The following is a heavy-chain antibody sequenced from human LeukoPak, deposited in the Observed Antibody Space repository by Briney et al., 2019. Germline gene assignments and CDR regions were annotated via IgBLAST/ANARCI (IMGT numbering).Heavy chain of an antibody. CDR3: ARERVRYYASSGYLAY. Sequence: ASVKVSCKASGYTFTDYAISWVRQAPGQGLEWMGWISAYNGDTMYAQNIQGRVTMATDTSTNTAYMELGSLRSDDTAVYYCARERVRYYASSGYLAYWGQGTLVTVSS. D-gene: IGHD3-22*01. J-gene: IGHJ4*02. CDR2: ISAYNGDT. CDR1: GYTFTDYA. V-gene: IGHV1-18*01.